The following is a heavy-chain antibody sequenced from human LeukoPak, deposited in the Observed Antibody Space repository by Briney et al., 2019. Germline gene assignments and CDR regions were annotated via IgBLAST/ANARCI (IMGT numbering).Heavy chain of an antibody. CDR1: GFTFSSYG. V-gene: IGHV3-30*02. J-gene: IGHJ5*02. Sequence: GGSLRLSCAASGFTFSSYGMHWVRQAPGKGLEWVAFIRYDGSNKYYADSVKGRFTISRDNSKNTLYLRMNSLRAEDTAVYYCAKLLYYYDSSGFPWGQGTLVTVSS. CDR2: IRYDGSNK. D-gene: IGHD3-22*01. CDR3: AKLLYYYDSSGFP.